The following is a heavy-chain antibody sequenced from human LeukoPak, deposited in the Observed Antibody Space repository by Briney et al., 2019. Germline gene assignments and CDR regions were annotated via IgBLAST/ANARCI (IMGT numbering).Heavy chain of an antibody. D-gene: IGHD6-13*01. Sequence: GGSLRLSCVASGFTFSSYWMSWVRQAPGKGLEWVANIKQDGSEKYYVDSVKGRFTISRDNAKNSLYLQMNSLRAEDMALYYCAKDLAAYSSSLGAFDIWGQGTMVTVSS. CDR1: GFTFSSYW. V-gene: IGHV3-7*03. CDR2: IKQDGSEK. CDR3: AKDLAAYSSSLGAFDI. J-gene: IGHJ3*02.